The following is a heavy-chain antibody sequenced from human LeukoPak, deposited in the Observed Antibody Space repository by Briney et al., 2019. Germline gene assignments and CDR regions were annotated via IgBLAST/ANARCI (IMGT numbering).Heavy chain of an antibody. D-gene: IGHD5-12*01. CDR2: ISGSGGST. CDR3: AKGKELRYSGYVWSNPHWESPADY. CDR1: GFTFSSYA. V-gene: IGHV3-23*01. J-gene: IGHJ4*02. Sequence: QPGGSLRLSCAASGFTFSSYAMSWVRQAPGKGLEWVSAISGSGGSTYYADSVKGRFTISRDNSKNTLYLQMNSLRAEDTAVYYCAKGKELRYSGYVWSNPHWESPADYWGQGTLVTVSS.